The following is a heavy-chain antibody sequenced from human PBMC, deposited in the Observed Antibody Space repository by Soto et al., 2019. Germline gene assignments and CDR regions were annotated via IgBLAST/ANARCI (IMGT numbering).Heavy chain of an antibody. CDR3: ETDLIAVAGTFDY. J-gene: IGHJ4*02. D-gene: IGHD6-19*01. V-gene: IGHV4-38-2*02. Sequence: SETLSLTCAVSGYSISSGYYWGWIRQPPGKGLEWIGSIYHSGSTYYNPSLKSRVTISVDTSKNQFSLKLSSVTAADTAVYYCETDLIAVAGTFDYWGQGTLVTVSS. CDR2: IYHSGST. CDR1: GYSISSGYY.